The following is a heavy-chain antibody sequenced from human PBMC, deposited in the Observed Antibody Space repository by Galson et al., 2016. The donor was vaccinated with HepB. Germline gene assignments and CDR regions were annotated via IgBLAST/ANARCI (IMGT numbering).Heavy chain of an antibody. Sequence: PALVKPTQNLTLTCTFSGFSLSTSGVGVGWIRQPPGRALEWLALIFWNDDKRYSPSLKSRLTITKDTSKNHVVLTVTNMDPVYTATYYCARFGREITPGGPLDSWGQGTLVTVSS. D-gene: IGHD4-23*01. CDR2: IFWNDDK. J-gene: IGHJ4*02. CDR3: ARFGREITPGGPLDS. V-gene: IGHV2-5*01. CDR1: GFSLSTSGVG.